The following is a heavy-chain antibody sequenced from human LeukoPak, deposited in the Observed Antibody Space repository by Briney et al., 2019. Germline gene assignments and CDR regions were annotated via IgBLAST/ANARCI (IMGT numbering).Heavy chain of an antibody. J-gene: IGHJ4*02. V-gene: IGHV3-11*01. CDR1: GFTFSDYY. Sequence: GGSLRLSCAASGFTFSDYYMSWIRQAPGKGPEWVSCISTSGTTIYYVDSVKGRFTISRDNAKNSLYLQMNSLRAEDTAVYYCARQVWSGWSREFDNWGQGTLVTVSS. D-gene: IGHD6-19*01. CDR2: ISTSGTTI. CDR3: ARQVWSGWSREFDN.